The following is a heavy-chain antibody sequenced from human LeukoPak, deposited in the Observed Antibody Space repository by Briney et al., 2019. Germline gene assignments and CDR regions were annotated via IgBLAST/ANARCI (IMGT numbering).Heavy chain of an antibody. J-gene: IGHJ4*02. V-gene: IGHV3-66*01. D-gene: IGHD1-26*01. Sequence: GSLRLSCAASEFSVGSNYMTWVRQAPGKGLEWVSLIYSGGSTYYADSVKGRFTISRDNSKNTLYLQMNSLRAEDTAVYYCAKDLVGRGVRPGGDYWGQGTLVTVSS. CDR1: EFSVGSNY. CDR2: IYSGGST. CDR3: AKDLVGRGVRPGGDY.